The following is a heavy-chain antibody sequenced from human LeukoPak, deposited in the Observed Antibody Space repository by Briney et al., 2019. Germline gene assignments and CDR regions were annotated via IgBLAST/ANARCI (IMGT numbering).Heavy chain of an antibody. CDR2: ISNDGNKK. J-gene: IGHJ6*02. V-gene: IGHV3-30*18. CDR3: AKDRSPTVTSFYYYHGMDV. CDR1: GFTFSRHG. D-gene: IGHD4-17*01. Sequence: GGSLRLSCAASGFTFSRHGMNWVRQAPGKGLEWVTDISNDGNKKYYADSVKSRFTTSRDNSKLYLQMDSLRPEDTAVYYCAKDRSPTVTSFYYYHGMDVWGQGTTVTVSS.